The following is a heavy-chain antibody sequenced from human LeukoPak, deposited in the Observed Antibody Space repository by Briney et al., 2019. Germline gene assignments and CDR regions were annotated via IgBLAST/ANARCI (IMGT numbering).Heavy chain of an antibody. CDR3: ARTPIYYFDNSGYYN. CDR1: GYSISSGYY. D-gene: IGHD3-22*01. V-gene: IGHV4-38-2*02. J-gene: IGHJ4*02. CDR2: IYHSGST. Sequence: SETLSLTCTVSGYSISSGYYWGWIRQPPGKGLEWIGSIYHSGSTYYNPSLKSRVTMSVDTSKKQFSLRLSSVTAADTAVYYCARTPIYYFDNSGYYNWGQGTLVTVSS.